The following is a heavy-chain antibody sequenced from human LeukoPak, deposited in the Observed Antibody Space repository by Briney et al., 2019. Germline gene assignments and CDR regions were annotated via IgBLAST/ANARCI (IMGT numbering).Heavy chain of an antibody. D-gene: IGHD3-3*02. J-gene: IGHJ4*02. V-gene: IGHV4-59*08. CDR3: ARLRRSRLAEFDY. CDR1: GGSISSYY. CDR2: IYYSGST. Sequence: SETLSLTCTVSGGSISSYYWNWIRQPPGKGLEWIGYIYYSGSTNYNPSLKSRVTISVDTSKNQFSLKLSSLTAADTAVYYCARLRRSRLAEFDYWGQGTLVTVSS.